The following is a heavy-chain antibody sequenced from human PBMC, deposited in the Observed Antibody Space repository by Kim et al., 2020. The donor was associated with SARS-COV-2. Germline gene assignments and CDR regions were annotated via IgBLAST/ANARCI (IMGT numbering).Heavy chain of an antibody. CDR1: GGTFSSYA. CDR3: ARGAGVLWLVPVGFDY. J-gene: IGHJ4*02. D-gene: IGHD6-19*01. CDR2: IIPIFGTA. Sequence: SVKVSCKASGGTFSSYAISWVRQAPGQGLEWMGGIIPIFGTANYAQKFQGRVTITADESTSTAYMELSSLRSEDTAVYYCARGAGVLWLVPVGFDYWGQGTLVTVSS. V-gene: IGHV1-69*13.